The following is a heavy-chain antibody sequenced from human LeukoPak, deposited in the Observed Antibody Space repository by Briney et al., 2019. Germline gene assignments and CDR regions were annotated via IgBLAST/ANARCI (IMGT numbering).Heavy chain of an antibody. D-gene: IGHD2-8*01. V-gene: IGHV3-74*01. CDR2: INSDGSST. CDR1: GFTFSIYW. CDR3: AKGLTSGALYYFDY. J-gene: IGHJ4*02. Sequence: GGSLRLSCAASGFTFSIYWLHWVRQAPGKGLVWVSRINSDGSSTNYADSVKGLFTISRDNSRNTLYLQMNSLRSEDTAVYYCAKGLTSGALYYFDYWGQGTLVAVSS.